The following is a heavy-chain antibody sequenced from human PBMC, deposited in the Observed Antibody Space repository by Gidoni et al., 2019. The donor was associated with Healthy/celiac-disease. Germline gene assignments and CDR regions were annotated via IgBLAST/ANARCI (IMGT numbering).Heavy chain of an antibody. J-gene: IGHJ4*02. Sequence: MHWVRQAPGQGLEWMGIINPSGGSTSYAQKFQGRVTMTRDTSTSTVYMELSSLRSEDTAVYYCARVRGSGSYDKSSDYFDYWGQGTLVTVSS. D-gene: IGHD3-10*01. CDR3: ARVRGSGSYDKSSDYFDY. V-gene: IGHV1-46*01. CDR2: INPSGGST.